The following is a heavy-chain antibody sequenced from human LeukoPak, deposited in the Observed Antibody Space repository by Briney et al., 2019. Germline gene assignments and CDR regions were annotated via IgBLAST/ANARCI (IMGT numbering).Heavy chain of an antibody. CDR1: GGTFSSYA. V-gene: IGHV1-69*06. CDR3: ASPEGYSGYDHYYYGMDV. J-gene: IGHJ6*04. CDR2: IIPIFGTA. D-gene: IGHD5-12*01. Sequence: SVKVSCKASGGTFSSYAISCVRQAPGQGLEWMGGIIPIFGTANYAQKFQGRVTITADKSTSTAYMELSSLRSEDTAVYYCASPEGYSGYDHYYYGMDVWGKGTTVTVSS.